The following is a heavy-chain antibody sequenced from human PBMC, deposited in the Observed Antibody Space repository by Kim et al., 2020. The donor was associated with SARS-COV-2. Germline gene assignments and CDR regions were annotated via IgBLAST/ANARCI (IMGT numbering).Heavy chain of an antibody. CDR1: GFTFSDHV. J-gene: IGHJ6*01. CDR2: ISGGASNT. V-gene: IGHV3-23*01. D-gene: IGHD4-17*01. CDR3: TRGSTTSVHFYYGMDV. Sequence: GGSLRLSCAASGFTFSDHVMAWVRQSPEKGLEWVAAISGGASNTFHAESLKGRFTISSDNSKHTLYLQMNSLSPEDTAIYYCTRGSTTSVHFYYGMDVWG.